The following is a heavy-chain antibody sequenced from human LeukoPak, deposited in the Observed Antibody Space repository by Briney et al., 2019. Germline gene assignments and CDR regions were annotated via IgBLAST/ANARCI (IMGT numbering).Heavy chain of an antibody. CDR3: AKGTAVPDY. J-gene: IGHJ4*02. D-gene: IGHD6-13*01. CDR1: EFTFSSYA. Sequence: GGSLRLSCAGSEFTFSSYAMNWVRQAPGKGLEWVSGISGSGDITYYGDSVKGRFTISRDNSKNTLFLQMNSLRAEDTAVYYCAKGTAVPDYWGQGTLVTVSS. CDR2: ISGSGDIT. V-gene: IGHV3-23*01.